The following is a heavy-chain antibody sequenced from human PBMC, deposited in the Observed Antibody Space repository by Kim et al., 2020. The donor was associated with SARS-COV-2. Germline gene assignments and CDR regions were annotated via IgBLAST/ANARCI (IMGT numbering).Heavy chain of an antibody. CDR2: IYYSEST. J-gene: IGHJ4*02. CDR1: GGSLSSSSYY. D-gene: IGHD1-26*01. Sequence: SETLSLTCTVSGGSLSSSSYYWGWIRQPPGKGLEWIASIYYSESTYYNPSLKSRVTISVDTSKNQFSLKLSSVTAADTAVYYCARRAAGATFNYWGQGTLVTVSS. CDR3: ARRAAGATFNY. V-gene: IGHV4-39*01.